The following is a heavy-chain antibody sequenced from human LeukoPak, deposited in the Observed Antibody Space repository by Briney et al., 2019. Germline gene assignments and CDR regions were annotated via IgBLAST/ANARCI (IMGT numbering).Heavy chain of an antibody. CDR1: GGSISSSSYY. J-gene: IGHJ4*02. Sequence: SETLSLTCTVSGGSISSSSYYWGWIRQPPGKGLEWIGSIYYSGSTYYNPSLKSRVTISVDTSKNQFSLKLSSVTAADTAVYYCVIVVVTAPTGWGQGTLVTVSS. CDR2: IYYSGST. D-gene: IGHD2-21*02. CDR3: VIVVVTAPTG. V-gene: IGHV4-39*01.